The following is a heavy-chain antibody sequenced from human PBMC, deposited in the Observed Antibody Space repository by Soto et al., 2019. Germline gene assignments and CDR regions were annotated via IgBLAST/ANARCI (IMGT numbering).Heavy chain of an antibody. Sequence: DTLSLTCAVYGGSFSGYYWSWIRQPPGKGLEWIGEINHSGSTNYNPSLKSRVTISVDTSKNQFSLKLSSVTAADTAVYYCARGQRQLAAFDYWGQGTLVTVSS. D-gene: IGHD6-6*01. J-gene: IGHJ4*02. V-gene: IGHV4-34*01. CDR2: INHSGST. CDR3: ARGQRQLAAFDY. CDR1: GGSFSGYY.